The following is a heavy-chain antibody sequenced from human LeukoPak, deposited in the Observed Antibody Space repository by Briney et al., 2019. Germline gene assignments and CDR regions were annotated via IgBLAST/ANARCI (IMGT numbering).Heavy chain of an antibody. CDR1: GFTFSSYG. J-gene: IGHJ4*02. Sequence: GGSLGLSCAASGFTFSSYGMHWVRQAPGKGLQWVGFISYDGNIKYEDSVKGRFTISRDNSKNTLYLQMNSLRAEDTAMYYCGRDSVGGGKDRFDCWGQGTLVTVSS. CDR2: ISYDGNI. CDR3: GRDSVGGGKDRFDC. D-gene: IGHD2-21*01. V-gene: IGHV3-30*03.